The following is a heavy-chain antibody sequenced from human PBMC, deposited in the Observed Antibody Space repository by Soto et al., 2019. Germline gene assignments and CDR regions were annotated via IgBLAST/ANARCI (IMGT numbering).Heavy chain of an antibody. CDR1: GGSISSYY. CDR2: IYYSGST. J-gene: IGHJ6*02. Sequence: TSETLSLTCTVPGGSISSYYWSWIRQPPGKGLEWIGYIYYSGSTNYNPSLKSRVTISVDTSKNQFSLKLSSVTATDTAVYYCARGARFGELLYYYYGMDVWGQGTTVTVSS. CDR3: ARGARFGELLYYYYGMDV. V-gene: IGHV4-59*01. D-gene: IGHD3-10*01.